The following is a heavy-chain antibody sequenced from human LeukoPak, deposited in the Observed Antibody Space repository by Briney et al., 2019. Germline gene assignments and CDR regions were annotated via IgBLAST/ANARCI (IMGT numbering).Heavy chain of an antibody. CDR3: VHRTTVTSVDH. CDR2: IYGNDDK. V-gene: IGHV2-5*01. J-gene: IGHJ4*02. CDR1: GFSLNTNAVA. Sequence: SGPTLVKPTQTLTLTCTFSGFSLNTNAVAVGWVRQPPGQALEWLTFIYGNDDKRYNPSLASRLTITKDTSKNQVVLTMTDMDYVDTATYYCVHRTTVTSVDHWGQGTLVTVSS. D-gene: IGHD4-17*01.